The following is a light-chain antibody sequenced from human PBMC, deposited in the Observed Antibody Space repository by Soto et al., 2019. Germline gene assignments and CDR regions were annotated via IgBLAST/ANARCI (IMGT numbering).Light chain of an antibody. CDR1: PYIYNY. CDR3: QYYDSRSYI. V-gene: IGKV1-5*03. J-gene: IGKJ2*01. CDR2: KAS. Sequence: DIQMTQSPSTLSASVGDRVTFTCRADPYIYNYLAWYQQKPGKAPSLLIYKASILESGIPSRFSGSGSGTEFTLPISSLQPDDFATYFCQYYDSRSYIFAQGTKLEIK.